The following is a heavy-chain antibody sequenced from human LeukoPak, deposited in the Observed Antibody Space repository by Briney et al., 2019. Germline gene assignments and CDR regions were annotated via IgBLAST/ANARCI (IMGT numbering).Heavy chain of an antibody. CDR2: IKSKTDGGTT. CDR1: GFTFSNAW. D-gene: IGHD6-19*01. J-gene: IGHJ4*02. Sequence: GGSLRLSCAASGFTFSNAWMSWVRQAPGKGLEWVGRIKSKTDGGTTDYAAPVKGRFTISRDDSKNTLYLQMNSLKTEDTAVYYCTTEAQWLVRRGGDYWGQGTLATVSS. V-gene: IGHV3-15*01. CDR3: TTEAQWLVRRGGDY.